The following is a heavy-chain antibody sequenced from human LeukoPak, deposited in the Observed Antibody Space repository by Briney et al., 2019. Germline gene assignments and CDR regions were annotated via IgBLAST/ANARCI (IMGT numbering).Heavy chain of an antibody. V-gene: IGHV1-18*01. J-gene: IGHJ4*02. CDR2: ISAYSGNT. Sequence: ASVKVSCKASGYTFTSYGISWVRQAPGQGLEWMGWISAYSGNTNYAQKLQGRVTMTTDTSTSTAYMALRSLRSDDTAVYYCAREGRGIFGVVIASSSYFDYWGQGTLVTVSS. D-gene: IGHD3-3*01. CDR1: GYTFTSYG. CDR3: AREGRGIFGVVIASSSYFDY.